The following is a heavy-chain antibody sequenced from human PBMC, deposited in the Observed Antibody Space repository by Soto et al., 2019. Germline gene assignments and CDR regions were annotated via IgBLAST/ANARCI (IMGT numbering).Heavy chain of an antibody. V-gene: IGHV4-30-2*01. J-gene: IGHJ5*02. D-gene: IGHD2-15*01. CDR1: GGSISSGCYS. CDR2: IYHSGST. Sequence: SETLSLTCAVSGGSISSGCYSWSWIRQPPGKGLEWIGYIYHSGSTYYNPSLKSRVTISVDRSKNQFSLKLSSVTAADTAVYWGARGGWGGYCSGGSCYSGKWFDPWGQGTLLPV. CDR3: ARGGWGGYCSGGSCYSGKWFDP.